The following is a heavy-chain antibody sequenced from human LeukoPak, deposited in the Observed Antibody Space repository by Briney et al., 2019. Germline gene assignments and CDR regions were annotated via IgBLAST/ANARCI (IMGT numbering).Heavy chain of an antibody. Sequence: ETLSLTCAVSGYSISSSNWWGWIRQPPGKGREWIGYIYYSGSIYYNPSLKRRVTMSVDTSKNQFSLKLSSVTAVDTAVYYCARRRGDRYYFDYWGQGTLVTVSS. D-gene: IGHD4-17*01. CDR1: GYSISSSNW. V-gene: IGHV4-28*05. CDR2: IYYSGSI. J-gene: IGHJ4*02. CDR3: ARRRGDRYYFDY.